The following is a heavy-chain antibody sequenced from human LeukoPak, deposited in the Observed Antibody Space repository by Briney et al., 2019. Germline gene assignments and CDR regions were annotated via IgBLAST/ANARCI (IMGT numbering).Heavy chain of an antibody. CDR2: ISRSGNTI. J-gene: IGHJ4*02. V-gene: IGHV3-48*01. CDR1: GFTFRSYS. CDR3: ARDLSGYNFFPDY. D-gene: IGHD5-24*01. Sequence: PGGSLRLSCAASGFTFRSYSMNWVRQAPGKGLECVSYISRSGNTIYYADSVEGRFTISRDNAKNSLYLQMNSLRAEDTAVYYCARDLSGYNFFPDYWGQGTLVTVSS.